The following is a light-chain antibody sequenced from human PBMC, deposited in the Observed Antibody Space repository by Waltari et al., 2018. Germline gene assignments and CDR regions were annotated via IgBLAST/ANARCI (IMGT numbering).Light chain of an antibody. CDR1: SLRAYY. CDR3: NSRDSSGHPFV. CDR2: GKN. V-gene: IGLV3-19*01. J-gene: IGLJ1*01. Sequence: SSELTQDPAVSVAGGQPVWSTCPGDSLRAYYANWYHQKPGQAPLLVMYGKNNRPSGIPDRFSGSYSGDTASLTITGAQAEDEGAYYCNSRDSSGHPFVFGTGTKLTVL.